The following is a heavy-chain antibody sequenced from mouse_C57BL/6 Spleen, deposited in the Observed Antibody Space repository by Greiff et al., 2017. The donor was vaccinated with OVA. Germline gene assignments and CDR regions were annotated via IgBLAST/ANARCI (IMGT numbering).Heavy chain of an antibody. J-gene: IGHJ3*01. Sequence: VQLQQPGAELVRPGSSVQLSCKASGYTFTSYWMDWVKQRPGQGLEWIGNIYPSDSETHYNQKFKDKATLTVDKSSSTAYMQLSSLTSEDSAVYYCASRQLRSSWFAYWGQGTLVTVSA. CDR2: IYPSDSET. CDR3: ASRQLRSSWFAY. CDR1: GYTFTSYW. V-gene: IGHV1-61*01. D-gene: IGHD3-2*02.